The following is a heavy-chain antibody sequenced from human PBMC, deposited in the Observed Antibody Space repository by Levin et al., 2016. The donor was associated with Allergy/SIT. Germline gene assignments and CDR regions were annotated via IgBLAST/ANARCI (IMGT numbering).Heavy chain of an antibody. CDR3: ARHIPTTVGYYGMDV. Sequence: VRQMPGKGLEWMGRIDPSDSYTNYSPSFQGHVTISADKSISTAYLQWSSLKASDTAMYYCARHIPTTVGYYGMDVWGQGTTVTVSS. J-gene: IGHJ6*02. V-gene: IGHV5-10-1*01. D-gene: IGHD4-23*01. CDR2: IDPSDSYT.